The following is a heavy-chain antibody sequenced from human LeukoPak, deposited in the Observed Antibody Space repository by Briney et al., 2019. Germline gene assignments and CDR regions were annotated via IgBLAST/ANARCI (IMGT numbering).Heavy chain of an antibody. V-gene: IGHV1-18*01. J-gene: IGHJ4*02. CDR2: ISGYTGNT. CDR1: GYTFTSCG. CDR3: ATVLTRVYMVQGVTVGYYFDY. Sequence: ASVKVSCKASGYTFTSCGISWVRQAPGQGLEWMGWISGYTGNTNYGQTFQGRVTMTTDTSTSTAYMELRSLRSEDTAVYYCATVLTRVYMVQGVTVGYYFDYWGQGTLVTVSS. D-gene: IGHD3-10*01.